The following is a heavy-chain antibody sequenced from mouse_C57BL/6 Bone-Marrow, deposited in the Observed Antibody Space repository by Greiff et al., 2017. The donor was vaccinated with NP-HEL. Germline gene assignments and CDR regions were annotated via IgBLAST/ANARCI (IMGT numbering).Heavy chain of an antibody. CDR1: GFSLTSYA. J-gene: IGHJ4*01. CDR3: ASSPITTVVANYAMDY. D-gene: IGHD1-1*01. CDR2: IWTGGGT. V-gene: IGHV2-9-1*01. Sequence: VQLQQSGPGLVAPSQSLSITCTVSGFSLTSYAISWVRQPPGKGLEWLGVIWTGGGTNYNSAHKSRLSISKDNSKSQVFLKMNSLQTDDTARYYGASSPITTVVANYAMDYWGQGTSVTVSS.